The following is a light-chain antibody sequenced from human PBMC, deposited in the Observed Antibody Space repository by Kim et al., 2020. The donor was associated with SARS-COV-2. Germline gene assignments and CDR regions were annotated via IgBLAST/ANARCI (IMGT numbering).Light chain of an antibody. Sequence: SVSPGQTAGITCSGDRLGDKYASWYQQKPGQSPVLVIYNDSRRPSGIPERFSGYNSGNTATLTISGTQAIDEADYYCQAWDNNNGVLGGGTQLTVL. CDR3: QAWDNNNGV. J-gene: IGLJ3*02. CDR2: NDS. V-gene: IGLV3-1*01. CDR1: RLGDKY.